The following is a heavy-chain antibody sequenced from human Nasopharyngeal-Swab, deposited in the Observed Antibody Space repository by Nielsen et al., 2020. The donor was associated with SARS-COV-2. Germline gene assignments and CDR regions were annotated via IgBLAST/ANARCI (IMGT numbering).Heavy chain of an antibody. D-gene: IGHD3-10*01. V-gene: IGHV3-7*01. J-gene: IGHJ4*02. CDR2: IKQDGSEK. CDR1: GFSFRDYC. CDR3: ARVGGRTSPMGS. Sequence: GGSLRLSCVASGFSFRDYCKSWVRQAPAKGLEWVASIKQDGSEKNYVDSVKGRFTISRDNAKNSLFLQMDSLRTEDTAFYYCARVGGRTSPMGSWGQGTLVTVSS.